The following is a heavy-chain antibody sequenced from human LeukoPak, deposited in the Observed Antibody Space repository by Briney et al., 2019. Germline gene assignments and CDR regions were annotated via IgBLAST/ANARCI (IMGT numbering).Heavy chain of an antibody. Sequence: SETLSLTCAVSGVSISSSYWSWVRQPPGKQLEWLGYIHYSGDTNHNPSLKSRGTISMDTSKNQFSLKLSSVTAADTAVYYCARGAGREGYNSACRGQGTLVTVSS. V-gene: IGHV4-59*13. CDR2: IHYSGDT. D-gene: IGHD5-24*01. J-gene: IGHJ4*02. CDR3: ARGAGREGYNSAC. CDR1: GVSISSSY.